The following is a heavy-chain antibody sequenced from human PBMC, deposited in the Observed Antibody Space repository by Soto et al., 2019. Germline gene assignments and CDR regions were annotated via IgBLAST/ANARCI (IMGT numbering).Heavy chain of an antibody. Sequence: GGSLRLSCAASGFTFSSYAMSWVRQAPGKGLEWVSAISGSGGSTYYADSVKGRFTISRDNSKNTLYLQMNSLRAEDTAVYYCAKRHYAILTGYYPCDYWGQGTPVTVSS. CDR1: GFTFSSYA. CDR2: ISGSGGST. CDR3: AKRHYAILTGYYPCDY. V-gene: IGHV3-23*01. D-gene: IGHD3-9*01. J-gene: IGHJ4*02.